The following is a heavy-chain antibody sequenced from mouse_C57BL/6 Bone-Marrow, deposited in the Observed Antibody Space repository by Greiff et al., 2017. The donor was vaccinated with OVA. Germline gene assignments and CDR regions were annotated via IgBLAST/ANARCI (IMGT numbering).Heavy chain of an antibody. CDR2: IDPSDSYT. V-gene: IGHV1-69*01. Sequence: VQLQQPGAELVMPGASVKLSCKASGYTFTSYWMHWVNQRPGQGLEWIGEIDPSDSYTNYNQKFKGKSTLTVDKSSSTAYMQLSSLTSEDSAVYYCARKGPDYWGKGTTLTVSS. D-gene: IGHD3-3*01. CDR1: GYTFTSYW. J-gene: IGHJ2*01. CDR3: ARKGPDY.